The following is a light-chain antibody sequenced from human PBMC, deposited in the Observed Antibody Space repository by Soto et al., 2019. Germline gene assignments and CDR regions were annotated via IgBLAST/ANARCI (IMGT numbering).Light chain of an antibody. CDR3: LQYHTYRT. J-gene: IGKJ1*01. Sequence: DIQMTQSPSTLSASVGDRVTIACRASQSISPWLAWYQQKPGKAPKLLIFDASNLESGVPSRFSGSGSGTEFTLTISSLQPDDFATYYCLQYHTYRTFGQGTKVEIX. V-gene: IGKV1-5*01. CDR1: QSISPW. CDR2: DAS.